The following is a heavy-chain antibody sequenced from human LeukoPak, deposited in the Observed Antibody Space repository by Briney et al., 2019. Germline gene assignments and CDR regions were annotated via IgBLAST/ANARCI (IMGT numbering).Heavy chain of an antibody. CDR1: GFTLSGYN. CDR2: IQYDGSNE. J-gene: IGHJ6*03. Sequence: PGGSLRLSCAASGFTLSGYNMNWVRQAPGKGLEWVAYIQYDGSNEQYANSVKGRFSISRDSSKNTLYLQMNSLRAEDTAVYYCAKDGTLGYCSGGSCRPSGEYYYYYYMDVWGKGTTVTISS. V-gene: IGHV3-30*02. CDR3: AKDGTLGYCSGGSCRPSGEYYYYYYMDV. D-gene: IGHD2-15*01.